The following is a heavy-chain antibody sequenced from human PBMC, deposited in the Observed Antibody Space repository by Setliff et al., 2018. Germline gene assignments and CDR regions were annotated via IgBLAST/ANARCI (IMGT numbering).Heavy chain of an antibody. CDR2: IYPGDSDT. D-gene: IGHD2-21*01. J-gene: IGHJ6*03. CDR3: ARRGWGSSSGDCYSPKGCYYYYMDV. V-gene: IGHV5-51*01. Sequence: PGESLKISCKGSGYSFTNYWIGWMRQMPGKGLEWMGIIYPGDSDTTYSPSFQGQVTISADKSIGTAYLQWSSLKASDTAIYYCARRGWGSSSGDCYSPKGCYYYYMDVWGKGTTVTVSS. CDR1: GYSFTNYW.